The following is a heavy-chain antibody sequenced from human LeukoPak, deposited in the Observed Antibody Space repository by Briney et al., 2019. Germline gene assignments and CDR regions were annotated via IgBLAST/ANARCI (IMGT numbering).Heavy chain of an antibody. J-gene: IGHJ4*02. D-gene: IGHD2-15*01. Sequence: WVSLTLSCAASTFTIYTYSMNWLPPAQGIGLEWITSIIPSISNIYYADSVKGRFTISRDNAKNSLYLQMNSLRAEDTAVYYCARVAYCSGGSCHSTPYYFDYWGQGTLVTVSS. CDR1: TFTIYTYS. CDR3: ARVAYCSGGSCHSTPYYFDY. V-gene: IGHV3-21*01. CDR2: IIPSISNI.